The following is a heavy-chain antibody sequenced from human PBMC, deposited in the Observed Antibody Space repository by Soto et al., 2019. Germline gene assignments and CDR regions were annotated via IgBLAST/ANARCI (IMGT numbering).Heavy chain of an antibody. V-gene: IGHV3-23*01. CDR1: GFTFSNYA. Sequence: GGSLRLSCAASGFTFSNYAMSWVRQAPGKGLEWVSTISGSGSTTNYADSVKGHFTISRDNSKNMVFLQMNRLGAEDTAVYFCAKTGRPGIAATGIENWGQGTLVTVSS. D-gene: IGHD6-13*01. CDR2: ISGSGSTT. J-gene: IGHJ4*02. CDR3: AKTGRPGIAATGIEN.